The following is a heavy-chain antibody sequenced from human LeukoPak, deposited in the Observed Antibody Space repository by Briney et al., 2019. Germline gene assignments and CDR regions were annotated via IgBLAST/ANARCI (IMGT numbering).Heavy chain of an antibody. CDR2: INHSGST. Sequence: KPSETLSLTCAVYGGSFSGYYWSWIRQPPGKGLEWIGEINHSGSTNYNPSLKSRVTISVDTSKNQFSLKLSSVTAADTAVYYCARGLIRRERLRRGVKDGMDVWGKGTTVTVSS. D-gene: IGHD3-10*01. CDR3: ARGLIRRERLRRGVKDGMDV. CDR1: GGSFSGYY. V-gene: IGHV4-34*01. J-gene: IGHJ6*04.